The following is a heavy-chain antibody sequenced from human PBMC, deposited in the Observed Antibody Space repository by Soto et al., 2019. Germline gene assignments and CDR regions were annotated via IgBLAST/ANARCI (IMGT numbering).Heavy chain of an antibody. CDR3: AKDRFLGAVGDPDAFDI. J-gene: IGHJ3*02. CDR2: ISTSGGST. Sequence: EEQLLESGGGLVQPGGSLRLSCAASGFTFSSYAMTWVRQAPGQGLEWVSGISTSGGSTYYADSVKGRFTISRDNSKNTLYLQMNSLRAEDTAVYYCAKDRFLGAVGDPDAFDIWGQGSMVTVSS. V-gene: IGHV3-23*01. CDR1: GFTFSSYA. D-gene: IGHD2-21*02.